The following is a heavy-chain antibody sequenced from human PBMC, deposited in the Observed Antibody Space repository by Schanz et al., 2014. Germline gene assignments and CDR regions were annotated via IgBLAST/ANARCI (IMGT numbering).Heavy chain of an antibody. J-gene: IGHJ5*02. CDR1: GFTFNYVW. CDR2: IRSKADGGTT. V-gene: IGHV3-15*01. Sequence: EVQLVESGGCLISPGGSLRLSCVASGFTFNYVWMSWVRQAPGKGLEWVGRIRSKADGGTTDYAAPVKGRFTISRDDSKNTLFLPINSLKTEDTAVYYCTTVDCSSPSCPPWGQGTLVTVSS. D-gene: IGHD2-2*01. CDR3: TTVDCSSPSCPP.